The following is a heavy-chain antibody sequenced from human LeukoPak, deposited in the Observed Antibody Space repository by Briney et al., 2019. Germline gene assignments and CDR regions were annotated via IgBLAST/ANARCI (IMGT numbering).Heavy chain of an antibody. Sequence: PGESLKISCKGSGYSFTSYWIGWVRQMPGKGLEWMGIIYPGDSDTRYSPSFQGQVTISADKSISTAYLQWSSLKASDTAMYYCARHGPQWELPLSWFDPWGQGTLVTVSS. CDR3: ARHGPQWELPLSWFDP. CDR1: GYSFTSYW. V-gene: IGHV5-51*01. J-gene: IGHJ5*02. D-gene: IGHD1-26*01. CDR2: IYPGDSDT.